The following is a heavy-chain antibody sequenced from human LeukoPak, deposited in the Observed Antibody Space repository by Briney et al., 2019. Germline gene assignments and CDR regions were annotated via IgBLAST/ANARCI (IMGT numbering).Heavy chain of an antibody. CDR3: ARAWTVSDY. Sequence: GGSLRLSCAASGFTFSSYAMSWVRQAPGKGLEWVSAISGSGGSTYYADSVKGRFTISRDNAKNSLYLQMNSLRAEDTAVYYCARAWTVSDYWGQGTLVTVSS. J-gene: IGHJ4*02. CDR1: GFTFSSYA. D-gene: IGHD3/OR15-3a*01. V-gene: IGHV3-23*01. CDR2: ISGSGGST.